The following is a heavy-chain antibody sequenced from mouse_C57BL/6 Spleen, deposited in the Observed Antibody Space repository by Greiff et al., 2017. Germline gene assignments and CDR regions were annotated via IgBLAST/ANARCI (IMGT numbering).Heavy chain of an antibody. CDR3: ARDSSGYGAY. D-gene: IGHD3-2*02. J-gene: IGHJ3*01. V-gene: IGHV1-85*01. CDR2: IYPRDGST. Sequence: VKLLESGPELVKPGASVKLSCKASGYTFTSYDINWVKQRPGQGLAWIGWIYPRDGSTKYNEKFKGKATLTVDTSSSTAYMELHSLTSEDSAVYFCARDSSGYGAYWGQGTLVTVSA. CDR1: GYTFTSYD.